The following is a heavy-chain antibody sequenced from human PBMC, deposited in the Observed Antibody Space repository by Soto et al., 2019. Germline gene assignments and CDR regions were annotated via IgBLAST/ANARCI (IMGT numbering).Heavy chain of an antibody. J-gene: IGHJ4*02. Sequence: EVQLVESGGGLVQPGRSLRLSCAASGFTFDDYAMHWVRQAPGKGLEWVSGISWNSGSIGYADSVKGRFTISRDNAKNSLYLQMNSLRAEDTALYYCAKTEGYCSSTSCSAVFDYWGQRTLVTVSS. CDR2: ISWNSGSI. CDR3: AKTEGYCSSTSCSAVFDY. D-gene: IGHD2-2*01. V-gene: IGHV3-9*01. CDR1: GFTFDDYA.